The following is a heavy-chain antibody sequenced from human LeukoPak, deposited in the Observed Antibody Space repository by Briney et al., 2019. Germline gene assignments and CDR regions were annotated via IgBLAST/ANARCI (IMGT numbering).Heavy chain of an antibody. CDR3: AREGDYGDYMVDYYYYMDV. J-gene: IGHJ6*03. CDR1: GYTFTGYY. CDR2: INPNSGGT. V-gene: IGHV1-2*02. D-gene: IGHD4-17*01. Sequence: GASVKVSCKASGYTFTGYYMHWVRQAPGQGLEWMGWINPNSGGTNYAQKFQGRVTMTRDTSISTAYMELSRLRSDDTAVYYCAREGDYGDYMVDYYYYMDVWGKGTTVTVSS.